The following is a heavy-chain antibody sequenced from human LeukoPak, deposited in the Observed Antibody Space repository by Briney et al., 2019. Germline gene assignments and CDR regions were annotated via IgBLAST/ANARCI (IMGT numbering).Heavy chain of an antibody. V-gene: IGHV3-74*01. Sequence: GGSLRLSCAASGFTLSRYWMHWVRQAPGKGLVWVSRINSDGSSTSYADSVKGRFTISRDNAENSLYLQMNSLRAEDTAVYYCCSGSHYGGVWGFDYWGQGSLVTVSS. CDR1: GFTLSRYW. D-gene: IGHD1-26*01. J-gene: IGHJ4*02. CDR2: INSDGSST. CDR3: CSGSHYGGVWGFDY.